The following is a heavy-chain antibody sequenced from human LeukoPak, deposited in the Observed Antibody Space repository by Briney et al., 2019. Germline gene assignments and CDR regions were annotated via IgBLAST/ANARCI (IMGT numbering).Heavy chain of an antibody. Sequence: GGSLRLSCAASGFTFSSYWMTWVRQAPGKGLEWVSVIYSGGSTYYADSVKGRFTISRDNSKNTLYLQMNSLRAEDTAVYYCARWFFKQQGLDYWGQGTLVTVSS. D-gene: IGHD6-13*01. CDR3: ARWFFKQQGLDY. V-gene: IGHV3-66*01. J-gene: IGHJ4*02. CDR2: IYSGGST. CDR1: GFTFSSYW.